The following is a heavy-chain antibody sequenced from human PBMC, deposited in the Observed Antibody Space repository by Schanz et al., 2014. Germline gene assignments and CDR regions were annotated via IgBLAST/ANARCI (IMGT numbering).Heavy chain of an antibody. Sequence: EVQLVESGGGLVQPGGSLRLSCAASGFTFSVYWMHWVRQPPGEGLVSVSRISGDGTTTSYADSVKGRFTISRDNAKNTLYLQMNSLRADDTAVYYCAKDQLANYRGSGYNWFDPWGQGTLVTVSS. CDR3: AKDQLANYRGSGYNWFDP. V-gene: IGHV3-74*01. D-gene: IGHD3-10*01. CDR1: GFTFSVYW. J-gene: IGHJ5*02. CDR2: ISGDGTTT.